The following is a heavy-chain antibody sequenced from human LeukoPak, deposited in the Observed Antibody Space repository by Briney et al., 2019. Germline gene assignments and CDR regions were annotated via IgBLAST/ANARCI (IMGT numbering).Heavy chain of an antibody. V-gene: IGHV3-33*01. D-gene: IGHD3-10*01. CDR2: MWYDGRHK. Sequence: VRSLRLSCAASGFTLSSFGMVWVRQAPGKGLEWVTLMWYDGRHKYYADSVKGRFIISRDNSKNTVYLQMNSLRGEDTAVYYCARVGDIEAFDIWGQGTRLTVFS. J-gene: IGHJ3*02. CDR3: ARVGDIEAFDI. CDR1: GFTLSSFG.